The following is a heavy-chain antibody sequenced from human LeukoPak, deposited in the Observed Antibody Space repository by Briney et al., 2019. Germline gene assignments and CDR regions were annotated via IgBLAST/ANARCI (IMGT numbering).Heavy chain of an antibody. V-gene: IGHV3-11*04. D-gene: IGHD3-22*01. Sequence: GGSLRLSCAASGFTFSDYYMTWIRQAPGKGLQWISYISSSGSTIYYADSVKGRFTISRDNAKNTLNLQMNSLRAEDTAVYYCARDLGQYYDTSDNWFDPWGQGTLVTVSS. CDR2: ISSSGSTI. J-gene: IGHJ5*02. CDR3: ARDLGQYYDTSDNWFDP. CDR1: GFTFSDYY.